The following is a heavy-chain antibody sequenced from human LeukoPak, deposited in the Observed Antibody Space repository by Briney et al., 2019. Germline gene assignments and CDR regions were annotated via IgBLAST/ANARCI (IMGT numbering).Heavy chain of an antibody. J-gene: IGHJ4*02. CDR2: IRYDGSNK. V-gene: IGHV3-30*02. Sequence: PGGSLRLSCAASGFTFSSYGMHWVRQAPGKGLEWVAFIRYDGSNKYYADSVKGRFTISRDNSKNTLYLQMNSLRAEDTAVYYCAKLGSTSCSRGGSCYSFDYWGQGTLVAVSS. CDR1: GFTFSSYG. D-gene: IGHD2-15*01. CDR3: AKLGSTSCSRGGSCYSFDY.